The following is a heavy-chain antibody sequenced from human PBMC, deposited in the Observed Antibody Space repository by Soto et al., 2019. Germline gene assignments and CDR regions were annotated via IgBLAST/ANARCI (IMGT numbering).Heavy chain of an antibody. CDR3: ARGPSDAFDI. CDR1: GGSISRYY. Sequence: SETLSLSCTVSGGSISRYYWSWIRQPPGKGLEWIGYIYYSGTTNLNPSLKSRVTMSVDTSKIQFSLRLRSVTAADTALYYCARGPSDAFDIWRQGTIVTLSS. J-gene: IGHJ3*02. CDR2: IYYSGTT. V-gene: IGHV4-59*01.